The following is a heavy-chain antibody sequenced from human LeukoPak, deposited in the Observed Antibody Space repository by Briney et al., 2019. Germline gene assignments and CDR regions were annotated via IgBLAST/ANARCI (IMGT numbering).Heavy chain of an antibody. CDR1: GFIFSNYG. V-gene: IGHV3-30*02. D-gene: IGHD3-16*01. Sequence: GGSLRLSCAASGFIFSNYGMHWVRQTPGKGLEGVTFIKSDGSEKDYADSVKGRFTISRDNSKSTLYLQMNSLRAEDMALYHCVKEVSFGEMGGDNWGQGTLVTVSS. CDR3: VKEVSFGEMGGDN. CDR2: IKSDGSEK. J-gene: IGHJ4*02.